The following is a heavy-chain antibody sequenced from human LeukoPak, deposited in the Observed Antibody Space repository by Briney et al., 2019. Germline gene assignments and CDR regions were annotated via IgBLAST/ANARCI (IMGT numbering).Heavy chain of an antibody. CDR2: INPNSGST. D-gene: IGHD5-24*01. CDR1: GYTFTGYY. CDR3: ARDKGMATTPDY. Sequence: ASVKVSCKACGYTFTGYYMHWVRQAPGQGREWMGRINPNSGSTNYAQKFQGRVTMTRDTSISTAYMELSRLRSDDTAVYYCARDKGMATTPDYWGQGTLVTVSS. J-gene: IGHJ4*02. V-gene: IGHV1-2*02.